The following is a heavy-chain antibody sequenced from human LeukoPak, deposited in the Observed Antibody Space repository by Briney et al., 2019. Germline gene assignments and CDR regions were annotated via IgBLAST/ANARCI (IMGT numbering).Heavy chain of an antibody. Sequence: PGGSLRLSCAASGFTFSSYEMNWVRQAPGKGLEWVSHISGSGSTIYYAGSVRGRFTISRDNAKNSLYLQMNSLRAEDTAVYYCARDYCGGDCSSRWGQGTLVTVSS. CDR2: ISGSGSTI. J-gene: IGHJ4*02. V-gene: IGHV3-48*03. CDR1: GFTFSSYE. D-gene: IGHD2-21*02. CDR3: ARDYCGGDCSSR.